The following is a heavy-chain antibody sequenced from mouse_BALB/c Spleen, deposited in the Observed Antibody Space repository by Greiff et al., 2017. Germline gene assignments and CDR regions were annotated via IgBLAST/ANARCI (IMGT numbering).Heavy chain of an antibody. CDR2: ISSGGSYT. J-gene: IGHJ4*01. V-gene: IGHV5-9-4*01. Sequence: DVQLVESGGGLVKPGGSLKLSCAASGFTFSSYAMSWVRQSPEKRLEWVAEISSGGSYTYYPDTVTGRLTISRDNAKNTLYLEMSSLRSEDTAMYYCARRHHYAMDYWGQGTSVTVSS. CDR3: ARRHHYAMDY. D-gene: IGHD3-1*01. CDR1: GFTFSSYA.